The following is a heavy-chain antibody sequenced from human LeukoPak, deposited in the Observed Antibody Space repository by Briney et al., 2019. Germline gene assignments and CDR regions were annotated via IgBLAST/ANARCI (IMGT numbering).Heavy chain of an antibody. CDR3: AKEMRIAVAGTDY. D-gene: IGHD6-19*01. Sequence: GGSLRLPCAAYGFTFSSYAMSWVRQAPGKGLEWVSAISGSGGSTYYADSVKGRFTISRDNSKNTLYLQMNSLRAEDTAVYYCAKEMRIAVAGTDYWGQGTLVTVSS. J-gene: IGHJ4*02. CDR2: ISGSGGST. V-gene: IGHV3-23*01. CDR1: GFTFSSYA.